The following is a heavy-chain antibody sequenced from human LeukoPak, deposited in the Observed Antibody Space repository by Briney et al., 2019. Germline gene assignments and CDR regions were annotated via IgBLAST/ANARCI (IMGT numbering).Heavy chain of an antibody. CDR2: IYYSGST. CDR3: ARDLTYYDILTGYKGWFDP. CDR1: GGSISSYY. D-gene: IGHD3-9*01. V-gene: IGHV4-59*01. J-gene: IGHJ5*02. Sequence: SETLSLTCTVSGGSISSYYWSWIRQPPGKGLEWIGYIYYSGSTNYNPSLKSRVTISVDTSKNQFSLKLGSVTAADTAVYYCARDLTYYDILTGYKGWFDPWGQGTLVTVSS.